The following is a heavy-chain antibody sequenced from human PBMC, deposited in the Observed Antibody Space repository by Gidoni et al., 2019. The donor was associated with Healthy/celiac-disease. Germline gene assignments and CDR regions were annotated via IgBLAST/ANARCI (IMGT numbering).Heavy chain of an antibody. CDR3: ARGGYYDFWSGYYLSRTRYYGMDV. Sequence: EVQLVESGGGVVRPGGSLRLPCAASGFTFDDYGTSWVRQSPGKGLEWVSGINWNVGSTGYADSVKGRFTISRDNAKNSLYLQMNSLRAEDTALYHCARGGYYDFWSGYYLSRTRYYGMDVWGQGTTVTVSS. CDR2: INWNVGST. V-gene: IGHV3-20*01. J-gene: IGHJ6*02. D-gene: IGHD3-3*01. CDR1: GFTFDDYG.